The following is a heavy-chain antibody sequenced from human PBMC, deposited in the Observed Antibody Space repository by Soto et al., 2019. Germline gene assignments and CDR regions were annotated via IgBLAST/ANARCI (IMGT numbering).Heavy chain of an antibody. CDR2: IYYSGST. CDR3: ARLYGSYYVGLDAFDI. J-gene: IGHJ3*02. Sequence: QLQLQESGPGLVKPSETLSLTCTVSGGSISSSSYYWGWIRQPPGKGLEWIGSIYYSGSTYYNPSLKSRVTISVDTSKNQFSLKLSSVTAADTAVYYCARLYGSYYVGLDAFDIWGQGTMVTVSS. CDR1: GGSISSSSYY. V-gene: IGHV4-39*01. D-gene: IGHD1-26*01.